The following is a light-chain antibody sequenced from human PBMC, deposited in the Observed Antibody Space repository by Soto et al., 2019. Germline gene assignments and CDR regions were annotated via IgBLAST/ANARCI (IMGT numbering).Light chain of an antibody. V-gene: IGKV3-20*01. CDR1: QSLSGTS. CDR3: QHYGDSPYT. CDR2: GAS. Sequence: EIVLTQSPRTLSLSPGDRATLSCRASQSLSGTSLVWYQQKGGQAPRLLIFGASRRATGIPDRFSGGGSGPDFTLTISRLEPEDCAVYYCQHYGDSPYTFGQGTRMEIK. J-gene: IGKJ5*01.